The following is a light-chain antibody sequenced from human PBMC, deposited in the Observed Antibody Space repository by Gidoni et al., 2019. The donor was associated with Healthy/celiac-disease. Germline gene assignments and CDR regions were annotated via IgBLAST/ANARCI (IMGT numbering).Light chain of an antibody. CDR3: QQYNNWPLT. CDR2: GAS. CDR1: QSVSSN. J-gene: IGKJ4*01. V-gene: IGKV3-15*01. Sequence: ALTSPPATLSVSPGERATLSCRASQSVSSNLAWYQQKPGQAPRLLIYGASTRATGIPARFSGSGSGTEFTLTISSLQSEDFAVYYCQQYNNWPLTFGGGTKVEIK.